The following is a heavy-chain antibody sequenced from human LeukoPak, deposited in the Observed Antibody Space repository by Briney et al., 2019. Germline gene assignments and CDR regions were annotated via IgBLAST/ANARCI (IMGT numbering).Heavy chain of an antibody. CDR2: INGDGRTT. CDR3: AGDGHYGMYV. V-gene: IGHV3-74*01. CDR1: EFTISNHW. Sequence: TGGSLRLSCAASEFTISNHWMHWVRQAPGKGLVWVSHINGDGRTTTYADSVKGRFTISRDNAKNTLYLQVNGLRVDDTAVYYCAGDGHYGMYVWGQGTTVTVSS. J-gene: IGHJ6*02.